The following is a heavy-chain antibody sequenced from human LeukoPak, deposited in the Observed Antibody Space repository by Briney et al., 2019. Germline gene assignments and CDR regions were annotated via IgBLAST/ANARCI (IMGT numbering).Heavy chain of an antibody. Sequence: LRLSCAASGFTFSSYSMNWVRQAPGKGLEWIGEINHSGSTNYNPSLKSRVTISVDTSKNQFSLKLSSVTAADTAVYYCARGAGIVGATTSNNWFDPWGQGTLVTVSS. CDR1: GFTFSSYS. CDR3: ARGAGIVGATTSNNWFDP. V-gene: IGHV4-34*01. D-gene: IGHD1-26*01. J-gene: IGHJ5*02. CDR2: INHSGST.